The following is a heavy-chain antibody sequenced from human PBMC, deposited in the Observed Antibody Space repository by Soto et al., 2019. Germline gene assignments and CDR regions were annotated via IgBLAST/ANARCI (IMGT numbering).Heavy chain of an antibody. V-gene: IGHV5-51*01. Sequence: PGESLKISCKGSGYSFTSYWIAWVRQIPVKGLEWLGIIYPGDSDTRYSPSFQGQVTISADKSIRTAYLQWSSLKASDTAMYYCARHDSPSYGSGSYYLFMDVWGKGTTVTVSS. CDR1: GYSFTSYW. CDR2: IYPGDSDT. D-gene: IGHD3-10*01. J-gene: IGHJ6*03. CDR3: ARHDSPSYGSGSYYLFMDV.